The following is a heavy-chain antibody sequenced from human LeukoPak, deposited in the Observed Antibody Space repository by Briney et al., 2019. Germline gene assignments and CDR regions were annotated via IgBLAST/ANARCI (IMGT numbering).Heavy chain of an antibody. CDR3: AASYEGKIVPYDY. J-gene: IGHJ4*02. CDR2: LQSSESP. V-gene: IGHV4-4*08. D-gene: IGHD4-23*01. CDR1: GGPIGSYY. Sequence: SETLSLTCTVSGGPIGSYYWSWVRQTPGKGLEWIGYLQSSESPNYNPSLKSRVTTSVDPSENQFSLKLSSVTAADTAVYYCAASYEGKIVPYDYWGQGILVTVSS.